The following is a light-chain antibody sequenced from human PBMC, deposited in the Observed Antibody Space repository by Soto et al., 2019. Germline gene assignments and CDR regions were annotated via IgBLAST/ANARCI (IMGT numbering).Light chain of an antibody. J-gene: IGKJ2*01. CDR3: QQYVTSPPGYT. Sequence: EVVLTQSPGTLSLSAGERATLSCRASQSVASSHLAWYQQKPGQAPRLLIYAASTRAAGVPDRFSGSGSGTDFTLTISRLEPEDFAVYYCQQYVTSPPGYTFGQGTELRIK. V-gene: IGKV3-20*01. CDR1: QSVASSH. CDR2: AAS.